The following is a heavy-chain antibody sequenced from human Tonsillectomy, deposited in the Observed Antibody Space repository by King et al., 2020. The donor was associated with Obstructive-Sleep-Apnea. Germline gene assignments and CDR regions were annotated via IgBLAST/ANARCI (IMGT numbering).Heavy chain of an antibody. CDR2: MNPNSGDP. D-gene: IGHD5/OR15-5a*01. CDR3: ARGRLVFYAMDV. CDR1: GYTFTSYD. Sequence: QLVESGAEVKKPGASMKVSCKASGYTFTSYDINWVRQATGQGLEWMGWMNPNSGDPDYTPKFQGRVTMTRNISIDTANVELSSLKSEDTALYFCARGRLVFYAMDVWGQGTTVTVSS. J-gene: IGHJ6*02. V-gene: IGHV1-8*01.